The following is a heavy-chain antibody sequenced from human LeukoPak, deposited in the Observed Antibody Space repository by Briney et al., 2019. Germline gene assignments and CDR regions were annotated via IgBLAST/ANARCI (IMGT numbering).Heavy chain of an antibody. J-gene: IGHJ4*02. CDR1: GGSFSNYY. CDR3: ARVADSSGSPYFDY. CDR2: IYYSGST. V-gene: IGHV4-59*01. D-gene: IGHD3-22*01. Sequence: SETLSLTCAVYGGSFSNYYWTWIRQPPGKGLEWIGYIYYSGSTNYNPSLKSRVTISVDTSKNQFSLKLSSVTAADTAVYYCARVADSSGSPYFDYWGQGTLVTVSS.